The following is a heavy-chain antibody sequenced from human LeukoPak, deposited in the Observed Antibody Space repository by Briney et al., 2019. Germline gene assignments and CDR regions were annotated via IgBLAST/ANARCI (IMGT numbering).Heavy chain of an antibody. J-gene: IGHJ6*02. CDR1: GFTFSSYS. V-gene: IGHV3-48*02. CDR2: ITASGTAM. Sequence: GGSLRLSCAASGFTFSSYSMNWVRQAPGKGLEWVSHITASGTAMFYADSVKGRFTISRDNAKNSLYLQMNSLRDEDTAVYYCASGATEDYWHYTSYYYYGMDVWGQGTTVTVSS. D-gene: IGHD3-3*01. CDR3: ASGATEDYWHYTSYYYYGMDV.